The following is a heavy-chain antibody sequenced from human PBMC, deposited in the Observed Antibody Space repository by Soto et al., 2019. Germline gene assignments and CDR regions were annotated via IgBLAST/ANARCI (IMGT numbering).Heavy chain of an antibody. Sequence: GGSLRLSCAASGFTFSDYYMSWIRQAPGKGLEWVSYISSSSSYTNYADSVKGRFTISRDNAKNSLYLQMNSLRAEDTAVYYCARQRTTVVTQAYFDHWGQGALVTVSS. D-gene: IGHD2-21*02. CDR2: ISSSSSYT. CDR3: ARQRTTVVTQAYFDH. CDR1: GFTFSDYY. V-gene: IGHV3-11*06. J-gene: IGHJ4*02.